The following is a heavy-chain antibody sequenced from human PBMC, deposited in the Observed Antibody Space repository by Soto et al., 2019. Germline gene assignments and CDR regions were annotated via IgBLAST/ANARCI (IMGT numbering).Heavy chain of an antibody. Sequence: SETLSLTCTVSGGSISSGGYYWSWIRQHPGKGLEWIGYIYYSGSTYYNPSLKSRVTISVDTSKNQFSLKLSSVTAADTAVYYCARVPAAPLSNWFDPWGQGTLVTVSS. V-gene: IGHV4-31*03. CDR3: ARVPAAPLSNWFDP. D-gene: IGHD2-2*01. CDR1: GGSISSGGYY. J-gene: IGHJ5*02. CDR2: IYYSGST.